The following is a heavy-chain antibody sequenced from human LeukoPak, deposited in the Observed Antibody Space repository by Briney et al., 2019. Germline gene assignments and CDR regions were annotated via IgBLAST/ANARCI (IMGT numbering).Heavy chain of an antibody. V-gene: IGHV4-61*02. Sequence: SETLSLTCTVSGGSISSGSYYWSWIRQPAGKGLEWIGRIYTSGSTNYNPSLKSRVTISVGTSKNQFSLKLSSVTAADTAVYYCARNDFWSGYLDYWGQGTLVTVSS. CDR3: ARNDFWSGYLDY. D-gene: IGHD3-3*01. CDR2: IYTSGST. CDR1: GGSISSGSYY. J-gene: IGHJ4*02.